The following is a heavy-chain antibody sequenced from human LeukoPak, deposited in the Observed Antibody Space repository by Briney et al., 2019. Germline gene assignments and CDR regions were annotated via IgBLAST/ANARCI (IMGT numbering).Heavy chain of an antibody. CDR2: ISSSSSYI. CDR3: ARTYYDSSGYYYSLDY. J-gene: IGHJ4*02. CDR1: GFTFSSSW. D-gene: IGHD3-22*01. V-gene: IGHV3-21*01. Sequence: GGSLRLSCAVSGFTFSSSWMHWVRQAPGKGLEWVSSISSSSSYIYYADSVKGRFTISRDNAKNSLYLQMNSLRAEDTAVYYCARTYYDSSGYYYSLDYWGQGTLVTVSS.